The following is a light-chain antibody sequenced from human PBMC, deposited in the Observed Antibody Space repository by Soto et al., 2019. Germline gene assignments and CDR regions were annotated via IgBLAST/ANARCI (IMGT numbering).Light chain of an antibody. CDR1: QSIRSW. J-gene: IGKJ5*01. Sequence: IQMTQSPSILSASVGDRVTITCRASQSIRSWLAWYQQKPGKAPKLLIYDAYSLQSGVPLRFSGSGSGTSFTLTISSLQPEDFATYYCQQLLSYPITFGQGTRLEIK. CDR2: DAY. CDR3: QQLLSYPIT. V-gene: IGKV1-5*01.